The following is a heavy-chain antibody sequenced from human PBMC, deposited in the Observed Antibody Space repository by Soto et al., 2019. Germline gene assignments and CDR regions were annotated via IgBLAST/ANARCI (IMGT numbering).Heavy chain of an antibody. CDR2: ISYDGSNK. V-gene: IGHV3-30*18. D-gene: IGHD3-9*01. J-gene: IGHJ5*02. CDR3: AKSHYDILTGSNRLDP. CDR1: GFTFSSYG. Sequence: PGGSLRLSCAASGFTFSSYGMHWVRQAPGKGLEWVAVISYDGSNKYYADSVKGRFTISRDNSKNTLYLQMNSLRAEDTAVYYCAKSHYDILTGSNRLDPWGKGTLVTV.